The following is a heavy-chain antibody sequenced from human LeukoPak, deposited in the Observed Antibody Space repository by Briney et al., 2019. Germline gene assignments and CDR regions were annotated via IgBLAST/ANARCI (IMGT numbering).Heavy chain of an antibody. CDR1: GGSFSGYY. Sequence: SETLSLTCAVYGGSFSGYYWSWIRQPPGKGLEWIGEINHSGSTNYNPSLKSRVTISVDTSKNQFSLKLSSVTAADTAVYYCARGVSWFDPWGQGTLVTVSS. CDR3: ARGVSWFDP. J-gene: IGHJ5*02. CDR2: INHSGST. V-gene: IGHV4-34*01.